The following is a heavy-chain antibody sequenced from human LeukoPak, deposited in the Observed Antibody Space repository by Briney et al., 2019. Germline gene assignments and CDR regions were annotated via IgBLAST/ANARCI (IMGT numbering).Heavy chain of an antibody. V-gene: IGHV3-7*01. J-gene: IGHJ6*03. CDR2: IKQDGSEK. D-gene: IGHD6-6*01. CDR1: GFTFSSYW. CDR3: ARRYSSSPRNYYYYMDV. Sequence: GGSLRLSCAASGFTFSSYWMSWVRQAPGKGLEWVANIKQDGSEKYYVDSVKGRFTISRDNAKNSLYLQMNSLRAEDTAVYYCARRYSSSPRNYYYYMDVWGKGTTVTVSS.